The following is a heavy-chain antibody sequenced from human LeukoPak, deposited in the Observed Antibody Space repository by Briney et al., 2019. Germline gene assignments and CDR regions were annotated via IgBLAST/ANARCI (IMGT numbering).Heavy chain of an antibody. D-gene: IGHD5-18*01. CDR1: GFMFSDYK. V-gene: IGHV4-59*01. Sequence: PGGSLRLSCAASGFMFSDYKIDWVRQAPGKGLEWIGYIYYSGSTNYNPSLKSRVTISVDTSKNQFSLKLTSVTAADTAVYYCARTTEGGYTYGYFYYYYMDVWGKGTTVTISS. CDR3: ARTTEGGYTYGYFYYYYMDV. J-gene: IGHJ6*03. CDR2: IYYSGST.